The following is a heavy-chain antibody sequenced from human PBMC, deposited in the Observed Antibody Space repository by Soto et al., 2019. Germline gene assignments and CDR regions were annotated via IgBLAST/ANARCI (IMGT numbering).Heavy chain of an antibody. CDR1: GYSFTSYW. D-gene: IGHD2-2*01. J-gene: IGHJ6*03. V-gene: IGHV5-51*01. Sequence: PGESLKISCKGSGYSFTSYWIGWVRQMPGKGLEWMGIIYPGDSDTRYSPSFQGQVTISADKSISTAYLQWSSLKASDTAMYYCARGYCSSTFCYQAYDYYYLIDFWGKGTSVTGSS. CDR2: IYPGDSDT. CDR3: ARGYCSSTFCYQAYDYYYLIDF.